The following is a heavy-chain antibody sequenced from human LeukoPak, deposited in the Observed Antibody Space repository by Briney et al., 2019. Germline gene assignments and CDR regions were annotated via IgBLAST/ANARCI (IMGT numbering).Heavy chain of an antibody. D-gene: IGHD3-22*01. CDR3: ARAGGEGDSSGLQPQPYDY. CDR1: GGSFSGYY. J-gene: IGHJ4*02. Sequence: PSETLSLTCAVYGGSFSGYYWSWIRQPPGKGLEWIGEINHSGSTKYNPSLKSRVTISVDTSKNQFSLKLSSVTAADTAVYYCARAGGEGDSSGLQPQPYDYWGQGTLVTVSS. CDR2: INHSGST. V-gene: IGHV4-34*01.